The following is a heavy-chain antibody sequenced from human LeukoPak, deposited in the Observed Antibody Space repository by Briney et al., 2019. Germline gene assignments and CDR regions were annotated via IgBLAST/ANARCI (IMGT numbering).Heavy chain of an antibody. CDR2: INPSGGST. CDR1: GYTFTGYY. J-gene: IGHJ4*02. CDR3: ARQAYCGGDCYSDYYFDY. V-gene: IGHV1-46*01. Sequence: SVKVSCKASGYTFTGYYMHWVRQAPGQGLEWMGIINPSGGSTSYAKKFKGRVTMPRDTSTSTVYMELSSLRSEDTAVYYCARQAYCGGDCYSDYYFDYWGQGTLVTVSS. D-gene: IGHD2-21*02.